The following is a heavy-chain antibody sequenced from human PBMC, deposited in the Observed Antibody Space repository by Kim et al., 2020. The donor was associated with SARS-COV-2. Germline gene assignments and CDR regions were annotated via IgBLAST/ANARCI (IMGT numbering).Heavy chain of an antibody. J-gene: IGHJ6*02. CDR1: GGSFSGYH. Sequence: SETLSLTCAVFGGSFSGYHWTWIRQSPGKGLEWIGEINHSGGTNCNPSLKSRVTISLDTSKNQFSLKLGSVSAADTAVYCCARGRAGVVPSPILGLGPSYGYHARDVWGQGPTNTVPS. CDR2: INHSGGT. D-gene: IGHD3-3*01. CDR3: ARGRAGVVPSPILGLGPSYGYHARDV. V-gene: IGHV4-34*01.